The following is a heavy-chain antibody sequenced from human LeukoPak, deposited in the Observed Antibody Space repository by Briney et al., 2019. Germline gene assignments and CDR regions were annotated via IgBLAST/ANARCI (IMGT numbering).Heavy chain of an antibody. V-gene: IGHV3-48*04. D-gene: IGHD1-26*01. Sequence: PGGSLRLSCAASGFTFSSYSMNWVRQAPGKGLEWVSYISSSSSTIYYADSVKGRFTISRDNAKNSLYLQMNSLRAEDTAVYYCARDRGSYSYGPPFDYWGQGTLVTVSS. J-gene: IGHJ4*02. CDR2: ISSSSSTI. CDR3: ARDRGSYSYGPPFDY. CDR1: GFTFSSYS.